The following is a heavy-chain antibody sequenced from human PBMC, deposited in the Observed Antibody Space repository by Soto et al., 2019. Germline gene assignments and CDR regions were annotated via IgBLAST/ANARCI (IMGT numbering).Heavy chain of an antibody. CDR2: SRNKDHSYSR. D-gene: IGHD2-21*02. CDR1: GFTRSDHY. CDR3: VRGHCSFDY. Sequence: HPGGSVRRSCAASGFTRSDHYMDWVRQAPGKGLEWVARSRNKDHSYSRGYAASVKGRFTISRDDSKNSLYLQMSSLKAEDTAVYSCVRGHCSFDYWGQGTVFTVSS. V-gene: IGHV3-72*01. J-gene: IGHJ4*02.